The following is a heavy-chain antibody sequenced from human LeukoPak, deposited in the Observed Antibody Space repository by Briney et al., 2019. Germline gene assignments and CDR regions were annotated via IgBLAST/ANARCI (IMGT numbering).Heavy chain of an antibody. CDR2: ISGSGGST. CDR1: GFMFSSYA. Sequence: GGSLRLSCAASGFMFSSYAMTWVRQAPGKGLEWVSSISGSGGSTYYADSVKGRFTISRDNSKKTLYLQMNYLRAEDTAVYYCAKDMQRYCSGGSCHYFDYWGQGALVTVSS. V-gene: IGHV3-23*01. D-gene: IGHD2-15*01. CDR3: AKDMQRYCSGGSCHYFDY. J-gene: IGHJ4*02.